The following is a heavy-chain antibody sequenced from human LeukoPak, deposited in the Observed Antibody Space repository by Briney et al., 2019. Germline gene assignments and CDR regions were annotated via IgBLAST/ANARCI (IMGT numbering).Heavy chain of an antibody. Sequence: GRSLRLFCAASGFTFDDYAMHWVRQAPGKGLEWVSGISWNSGSIGYADSVKGRFTISRDNAKNSLYLQMNSLRAEDTALYYCAKAASPLLIAAACANWFDPWGQGTLVTVSS. V-gene: IGHV3-9*01. D-gene: IGHD6-13*01. CDR2: ISWNSGSI. CDR1: GFTFDDYA. J-gene: IGHJ5*02. CDR3: AKAASPLLIAAACANWFDP.